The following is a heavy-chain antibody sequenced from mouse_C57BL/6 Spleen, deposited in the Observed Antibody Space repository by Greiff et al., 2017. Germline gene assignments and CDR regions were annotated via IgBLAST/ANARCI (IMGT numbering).Heavy chain of an antibody. CDR2: IYPGNSDT. D-gene: IGHD2-4*01. CDR1: GYTFTSYW. CDR3: TRSYDDDWYFDV. J-gene: IGHJ1*03. V-gene: IGHV1-5*01. Sequence: EVQLQQSGTVLARPGASVKMSCKTSGYTFTSYWMHWVKQRPGQGLEWIGAIYPGNSDTSYNQKFKGKAKLTAVTSASTAYMELSSLTNEDSAVYYCTRSYDDDWYFDVWGTGTTGTVSS.